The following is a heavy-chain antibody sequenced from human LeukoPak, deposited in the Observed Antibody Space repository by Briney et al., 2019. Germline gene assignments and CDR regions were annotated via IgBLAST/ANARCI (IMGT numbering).Heavy chain of an antibody. CDR2: IYHSGGT. J-gene: IGHJ2*01. V-gene: IGHV4-59*08. CDR3: ARRGWLRSGSFDL. D-gene: IGHD5-12*01. Sequence: PSETLSLTCTVSGGSISSYYWSWIRQPPGKGLEWIGNIYHSGGTNYNSSLKSRVTISLGTSKNQFSLKLSSVTTADTAVYYCARRGWLRSGSFDLWGRGTLVTVSS. CDR1: GGSISSYY.